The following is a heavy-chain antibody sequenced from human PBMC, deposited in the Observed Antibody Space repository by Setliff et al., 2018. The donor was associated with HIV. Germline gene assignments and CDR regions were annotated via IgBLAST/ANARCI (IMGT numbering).Heavy chain of an antibody. Sequence: SETLSLTCTVSGDSINSDTYYWSWIRQPAGNGLEWIGRIYSSGSIAYNPTFKSRVSIALDTSKNQFSLNLKSVTAADTAVYYCARAPTHYFGNNKSAWPDAFDIWGLGTMVTVSS. D-gene: IGHD3-10*01. CDR3: ARAPTHYFGNNKSAWPDAFDI. CDR2: IYSSGSI. J-gene: IGHJ3*02. CDR1: GDSINSDTYY. V-gene: IGHV4-61*02.